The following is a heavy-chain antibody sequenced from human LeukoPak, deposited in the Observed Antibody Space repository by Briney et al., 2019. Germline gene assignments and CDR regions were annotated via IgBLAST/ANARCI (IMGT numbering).Heavy chain of an antibody. CDR3: ARVSRSSYQLLLGAFDI. J-gene: IGHJ3*02. CDR1: DDSITMYY. CDR2: IYYSGST. Sequence: SETLSLTCTVSDDSITMYYWTWIRQPPGKGLEWIGYIYYSGSTNYNPSLKSRVTISVDTSKNQFSLKLSSVTAADTAVYYCARVSRSSYQLLLGAFDIWGQGTMVTVSS. V-gene: IGHV4-59*12. D-gene: IGHD2-2*01.